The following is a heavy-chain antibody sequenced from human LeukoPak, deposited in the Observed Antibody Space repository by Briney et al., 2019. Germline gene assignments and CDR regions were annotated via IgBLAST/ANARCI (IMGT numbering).Heavy chain of an antibody. D-gene: IGHD1-26*01. CDR1: GYIFTNYW. CDR2: IYPGDFDT. V-gene: IGHV5-51*01. Sequence: GESLKISCKASGYIFTNYWIGWVRQVPGKGLEWLGIIYPGDFDTRYSPSFQGQVTISADKSDSTAYLQWSSLKASDTAMYYCARQENSGSYGVGYWGQGTLVTVSS. J-gene: IGHJ4*02. CDR3: ARQENSGSYGVGY.